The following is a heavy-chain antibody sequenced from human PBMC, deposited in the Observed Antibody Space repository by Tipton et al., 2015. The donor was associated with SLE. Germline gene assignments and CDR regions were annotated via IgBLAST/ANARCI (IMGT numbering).Heavy chain of an antibody. J-gene: IGHJ4*02. D-gene: IGHD6-13*01. Sequence: TLSLTCAVSAYSISSGSYWGWIRQPPGKGLEWIGSIYYSGRTYYNPSPKSRVTLSVDTSKNQFSLKVTSVTAADTAVYYCAREDTRVAAAAAHYWGPGTLVTVSS. CDR2: IYYSGRT. CDR1: AYSISSGSY. V-gene: IGHV4-38-2*02. CDR3: AREDTRVAAAAAHY.